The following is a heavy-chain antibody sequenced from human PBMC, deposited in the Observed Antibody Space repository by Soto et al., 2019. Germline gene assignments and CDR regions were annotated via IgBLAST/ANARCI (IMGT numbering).Heavy chain of an antibody. V-gene: IGHV3-23*01. CDR2: LSNTGRRT. CDR1: VFPFGANA. D-gene: IGHD1-26*01. Sequence: EVQVLESGGGLVQPGGSLRLSCVVSVFPFGANAMSWVRQAPGKRLEWVSGLSNTGRRTSYADSVKGRFNISRDNSENTVYLQMNSLRVEDTAVYYCATEMGAPQGPFDNWCQGTLVTVSS. CDR3: ATEMGAPQGPFDN. J-gene: IGHJ4*02.